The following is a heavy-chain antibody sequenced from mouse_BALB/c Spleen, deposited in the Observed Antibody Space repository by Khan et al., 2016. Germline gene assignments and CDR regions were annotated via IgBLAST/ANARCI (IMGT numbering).Heavy chain of an antibody. CDR3: ARDKGGLLFDY. V-gene: IGHV7-3*02. J-gene: IGHJ2*01. CDR1: GFTFTDYY. Sequence: EVALVESGGGLVQPGGSLRLSCATSGFTFTDYYMNWVRQPPGKALEWLGFIRNKANGFTTEYSASVRGRFTISRDTFQSILYLQVNTLRAEDSGTYYCARDKGGLLFDYWGQGTTLTVSS. CDR2: IRNKANGFTT. D-gene: IGHD3-1*01.